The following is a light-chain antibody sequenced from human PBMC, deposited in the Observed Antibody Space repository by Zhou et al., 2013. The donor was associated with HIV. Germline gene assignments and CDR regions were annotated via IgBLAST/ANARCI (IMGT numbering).Light chain of an antibody. J-gene: IGKJ1*01. V-gene: IGKV3-15*01. CDR1: QSVSTY. CDR2: GAS. Sequence: DIVLTQSPATLSLSPGERVTLSCRASQSVSTYLAWYQHKPGQAPRLLIYGASIRATGIPARFSGSGSGTQFTLTISSLQSEDSALYYCQQYNDWPPWTFGQGTTVEIK. CDR3: QQYNDWPPWT.